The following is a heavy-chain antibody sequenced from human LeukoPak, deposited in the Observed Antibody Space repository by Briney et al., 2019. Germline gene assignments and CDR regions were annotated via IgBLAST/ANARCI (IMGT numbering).Heavy chain of an antibody. D-gene: IGHD2-8*01. CDR3: ARQGYCSNGICYNPYAFDI. CDR2: IYYSGST. V-gene: IGHV4-59*01. CDR1: GGSISSYY. Sequence: TSETLSLTCTVFGGSISSYYWSWIRQPPGKGLEWIGYIYYSGSTNYNPSLKSRVTISVDTSKNQFSLKLRSVTAVDTAVYYCARQGYCSNGICYNPYAFDIWGQGTMVTVSS. J-gene: IGHJ3*02.